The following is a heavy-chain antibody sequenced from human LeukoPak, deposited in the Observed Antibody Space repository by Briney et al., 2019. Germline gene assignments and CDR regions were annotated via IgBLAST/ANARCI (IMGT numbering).Heavy chain of an antibody. CDR2: INPNSGGT. V-gene: IGHV1-2*02. J-gene: IGHJ4*02. CDR3: ARSRRQQLAGGFGY. CDR1: GYTFTSYG. D-gene: IGHD6-13*01. Sequence: GASVKVSCKASGYTFTSYGITWVRQAPGQGLEWMGWINPNSGGTNYAQKFQGRVTMTRDTSISTAYMELSRLRSDDTAVYYCARSRRQQLAGGFGYWGQGTLVTVSS.